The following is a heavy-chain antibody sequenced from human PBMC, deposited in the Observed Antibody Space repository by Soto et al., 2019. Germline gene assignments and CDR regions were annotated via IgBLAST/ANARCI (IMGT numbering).Heavy chain of an antibody. D-gene: IGHD6-19*01. CDR1: GFTFSSYA. Sequence: GSLRLSCAASGFTFSSYAMSWVRQAPGKGLEWVSVFIGSGGSTYYADSVKGRFTISRDNSKNTLYLQMNSLRVEDTAVYYCGKDLAVANTGWIDAWGQGTLVTVSS. CDR3: GKDLAVANTGWIDA. J-gene: IGHJ5*02. V-gene: IGHV3-23*01. CDR2: FIGSGGST.